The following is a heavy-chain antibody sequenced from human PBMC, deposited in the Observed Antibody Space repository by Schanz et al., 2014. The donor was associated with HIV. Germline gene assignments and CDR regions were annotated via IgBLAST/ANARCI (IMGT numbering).Heavy chain of an antibody. V-gene: IGHV3-30-3*01. CDR2: ISYDGSNK. CDR1: GFTFSSYA. Sequence: QVQLVESGGGVVQPGGSPRLSCAASGFTFSSYAMHWVRQAPGKGLEWVAVISYDGSNKYYADSVKGRFTISRDNSKNTLYLQMNSLRAEDTAVYYCARGPSLVIVPAATDPRFDYWGQGTLVTVSS. D-gene: IGHD2-2*01. CDR3: ARGPSLVIVPAATDPRFDY. J-gene: IGHJ4*02.